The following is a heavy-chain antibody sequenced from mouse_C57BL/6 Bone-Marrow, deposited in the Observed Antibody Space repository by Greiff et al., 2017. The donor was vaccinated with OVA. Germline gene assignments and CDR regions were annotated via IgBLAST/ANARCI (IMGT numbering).Heavy chain of an antibody. CDR2: INSDGGST. V-gene: IGHV5-2*03. CDR3: ATRLRRYFDY. D-gene: IGHD2-12*01. J-gene: IGHJ2*01. CDR1: EYEFPSHD. Sequence: DVKLVESGGGLVQPGESLKLSCESNEYEFPSHDMSWVRKTPEKRLELVAAINSDGGSTYYPDTMERRFIISRDNTKNTLYLQMSSLRSEDTALYYCATRLRRYFDYWGQGTTLTVSS.